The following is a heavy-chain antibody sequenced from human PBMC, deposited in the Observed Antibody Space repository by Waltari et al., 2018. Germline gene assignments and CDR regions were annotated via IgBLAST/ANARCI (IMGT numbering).Heavy chain of an antibody. Sequence: EERLVESGGGLVKAGGSLRLSCVASGFRLSASDMNWVRQAPGTGLEWLSSIGGTHSNIFYAESVRGRFTVSRDNSKNSLYLEMSNVRAEDTGLYYCTRDLYGSGGDWFDPWGQGTLVTVSS. CDR1: GFRLSASD. V-gene: IGHV3-21*03. CDR2: IGGTHSNI. D-gene: IGHD3-10*01. CDR3: TRDLYGSGGDWFDP. J-gene: IGHJ5*02.